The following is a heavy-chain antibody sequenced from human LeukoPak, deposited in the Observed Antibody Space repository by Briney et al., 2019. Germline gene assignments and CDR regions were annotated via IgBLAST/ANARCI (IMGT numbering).Heavy chain of an antibody. CDR2: INPNSGGT. J-gene: IGHJ3*02. CDR3: ARVSGSPDAFDI. CDR1: GYTFTGYY. V-gene: IGHV1-2*02. Sequence: ASVKVSCKASGYTFTGYYMHWVRQAPGQGLGWMGWINPNSGGTNYAQKFQGRVTMTRDTSISTAYMELSRLRSDDTAVYYCARVSGSPDAFDIWGQGTMVTVSS. D-gene: IGHD1-26*01.